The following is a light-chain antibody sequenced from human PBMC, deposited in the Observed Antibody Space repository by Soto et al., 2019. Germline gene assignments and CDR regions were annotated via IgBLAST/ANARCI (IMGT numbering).Light chain of an antibody. CDR2: EDN. J-gene: IGLJ2*01. CDR1: SGGLASNS. Sequence: NFMLTQPHSVSESPGKTVIISCTRSSGGLASNSVQWYQQRPGSAPSTVIYEDNQRPPGGPDHFSGATDGSSTSASLTISGLQTEEEADYCRQSYDSNTLVFGGGTKLTVL. CDR3: QSYDSNTLV. V-gene: IGLV6-57*04.